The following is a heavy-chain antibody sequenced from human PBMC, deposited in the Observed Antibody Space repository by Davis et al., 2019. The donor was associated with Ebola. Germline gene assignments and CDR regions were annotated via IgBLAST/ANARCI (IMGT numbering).Heavy chain of an antibody. CDR3: AITGDYTFDY. J-gene: IGHJ4*02. D-gene: IGHD4-17*01. V-gene: IGHV4-59*08. CDR1: GGSISSYY. CDR2: IYYSGST. Sequence: MPSETLSLTCTVSGGSISSYYWSWIRQPPGKGLEWIGYIYYSGSTNYNPSLKSRVTISVDTSKNQFSLKLSSVTAADTAVYYCAITGDYTFDYWGQGTLVTVSS.